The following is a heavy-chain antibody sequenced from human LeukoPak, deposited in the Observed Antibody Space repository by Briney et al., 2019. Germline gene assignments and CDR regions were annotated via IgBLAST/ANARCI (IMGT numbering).Heavy chain of an antibody. J-gene: IGHJ4*01. Sequence: SETLSLTCAVYGGSFSDYYWKWIRQPPGKGLEWIGEINHSGSTNYNPSLKSRVTMSVDTFKNQFSLTLSSVTAADTAVYYCARVQDFETRGYYLGYWGHGTLVTVSS. CDR1: GGSFSDYY. D-gene: IGHD3-22*01. CDR2: INHSGST. V-gene: IGHV4-34*01. CDR3: ARVQDFETRGYYLGY.